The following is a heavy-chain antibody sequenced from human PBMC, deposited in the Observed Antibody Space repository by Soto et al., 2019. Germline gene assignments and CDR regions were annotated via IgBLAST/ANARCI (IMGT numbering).Heavy chain of an antibody. V-gene: IGHV3-23*01. CDR1: GFTFSSYA. Sequence: GGSLRLSCAASGFTFSSYAMSWVRQAPGKGLEWVSAISGSGGSTYHADSVKGRFTISRDNSKNTLYLQMNSLRAEDTAVYYCANLGGGYSNSPDYWGQGTLVTVSS. D-gene: IGHD4-4*01. J-gene: IGHJ4*02. CDR2: ISGSGGST. CDR3: ANLGGGYSNSPDY.